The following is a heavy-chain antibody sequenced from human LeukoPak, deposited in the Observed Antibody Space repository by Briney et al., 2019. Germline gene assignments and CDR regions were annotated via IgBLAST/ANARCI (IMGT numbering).Heavy chain of an antibody. CDR2: ISYDGSNK. CDR3: ARDPGPPYYYDSSGSFDY. D-gene: IGHD3-22*01. V-gene: IGHV3-30*04. J-gene: IGHJ4*02. Sequence: PGGSLRLSCAASGFTFSSYAMHWVRQAPGKGLEWVAVISYDGSNKYYADSVKGRFTISRDNSKNTLYLQMNSLRAEDTAVYYCARDPGPPYYYDSSGSFDYWGQGTLVTVSS. CDR1: GFTFSSYA.